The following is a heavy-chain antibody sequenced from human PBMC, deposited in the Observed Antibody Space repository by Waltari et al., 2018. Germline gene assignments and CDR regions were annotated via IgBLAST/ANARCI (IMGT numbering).Heavy chain of an antibody. CDR1: GFTFSNAW. V-gene: IGHV3-15*01. CDR3: TIKTDQGYSSGWYYFDY. Sequence: EVQLVESGGGLVKPGGSLRLSCAASGFTFSNAWMSWVRQAPGKGLEWVGRIKSKTDGGTIDYAAPVKGRFTISRDDSKNTLYLQMNSLKTEDTAVYYCTIKTDQGYSSGWYYFDYWGQGTLVTVSS. J-gene: IGHJ4*02. CDR2: IKSKTDGGTI. D-gene: IGHD6-19*01.